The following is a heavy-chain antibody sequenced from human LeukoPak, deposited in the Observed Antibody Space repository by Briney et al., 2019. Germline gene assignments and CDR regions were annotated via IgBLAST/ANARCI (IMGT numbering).Heavy chain of an antibody. J-gene: IGHJ4*02. V-gene: IGHV3-49*04. CDR1: GFNFGDYA. Sequence: GGSLRLSCATSGFNFGDYAMTWVRQAPGKGLEWVGIVRKKASGGATAYAASVKGRFTISRDDSNSIAYLQMNSLQTEDTAMYYCSRADSWSFNSWGQGTLATVSS. D-gene: IGHD2-15*01. CDR3: SRADSWSFNS. CDR2: VRKKASGGAT.